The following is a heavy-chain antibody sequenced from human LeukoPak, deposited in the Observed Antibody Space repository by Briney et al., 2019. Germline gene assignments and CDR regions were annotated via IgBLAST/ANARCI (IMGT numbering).Heavy chain of an antibody. CDR2: ISYDGSNE. CDR1: GFTFSSYV. V-gene: IGHV3-30*04. D-gene: IGHD3-10*01. Sequence: PGGSLRLSCAASGFTFSSYVMHWVRQAPGKGLEWVAIISYDGSNEYYADSVKGRFTISRDNSKNTLYLQMNSLRAADTAVYYCAKDADYYGSGSYFGSYNYMDVWGKGTTVTISS. CDR3: AKDADYYGSGSYFGSYNYMDV. J-gene: IGHJ6*03.